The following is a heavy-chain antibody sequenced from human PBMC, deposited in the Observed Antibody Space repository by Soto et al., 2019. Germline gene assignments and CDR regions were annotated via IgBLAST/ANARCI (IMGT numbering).Heavy chain of an antibody. CDR1: GYTFTSYY. V-gene: IGHV1-46*03. CDR2: INPSGGST. Sequence: QVQLVQSGAEVKKPGASVKVSCKASGYTFTSYYMHWVRQAPGQGLEWMGIINPSGGSTSYAQKFQGRVTMTRDTSTSTVYMELSSLRSEDTAVYYCARDDLLSAVTTGADVWGQGTTVTVSS. D-gene: IGHD4-17*01. J-gene: IGHJ6*02. CDR3: ARDDLLSAVTTGADV.